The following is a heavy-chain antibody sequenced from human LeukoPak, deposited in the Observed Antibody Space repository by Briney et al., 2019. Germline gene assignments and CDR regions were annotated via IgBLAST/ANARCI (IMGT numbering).Heavy chain of an antibody. Sequence: PGGSLRLSCTVSGFTVSSNSMSWVRQAPGKGLEWVSFIYSDNTHYSDSVKGRFTISRDNSKNTLYLQMNSLRAEDTAVYYCARDLVVPAAISRFWFDPWGQGTLVTVSS. J-gene: IGHJ5*02. V-gene: IGHV3-53*01. CDR2: IYSDNT. CDR1: GFTVSSNS. CDR3: ARDLVVPAAISRFWFDP. D-gene: IGHD2-2*01.